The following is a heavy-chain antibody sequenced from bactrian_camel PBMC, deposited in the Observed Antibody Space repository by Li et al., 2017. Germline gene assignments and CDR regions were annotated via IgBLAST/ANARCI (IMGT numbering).Heavy chain of an antibody. CDR2: FAAEFGDRDGTT. J-gene: IGHJ4*01. D-gene: IGHD4*01. V-gene: IGHV3S68*01. CDR3: AAARGYSHYVTCQGARYLDYNW. Sequence: VESGGGSVQAGGSLRLSCAVSGPMYGYYCMGWFRQAPAKEREGVAGFAAEFGDRDGTTSYADSVKGRFTISKDNAENTLYLHMNSLKPEDTGTYTCAAARGYSHYVTCQGARYLDYNWWGQGTQVTVS. CDR1: GPMYGYYC.